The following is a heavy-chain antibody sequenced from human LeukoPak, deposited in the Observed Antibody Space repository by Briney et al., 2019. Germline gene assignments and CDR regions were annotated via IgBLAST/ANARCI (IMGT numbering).Heavy chain of an antibody. J-gene: IGHJ4*02. D-gene: IGHD1-26*01. CDR3: ARGHSGSYYVLGFDY. CDR1: GYTFTSYG. V-gene: IGHV1-18*01. Sequence: ASVKVSCKASGYTFTSYGISWVRQAPGQGLEWMGWISAYNGNTNYAQKLQGRVTMTTDTSTSTAYMELRSLRSDDTAVYYCARGHSGSYYVLGFDYWGQGTLVTVSS. CDR2: ISAYNGNT.